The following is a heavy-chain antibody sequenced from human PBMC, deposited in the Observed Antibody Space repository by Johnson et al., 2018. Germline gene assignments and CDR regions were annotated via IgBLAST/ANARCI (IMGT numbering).Heavy chain of an antibody. CDR1: GFTFSSYD. CDR3: ARATYYYGSEAFDI. D-gene: IGHD3-10*01. Sequence: VQLVESGGGLVQPGGSLRLSCAASGFTFSSYDMHWVRQATGQGLEWVSAIATAGDTYYPGSVKGRFTISRENSKNSLYLQMNSLRAGETAVYYCARATYYYGSEAFDIWGQGTMVTVSS. CDR2: IATAGDT. V-gene: IGHV3-13*01. J-gene: IGHJ3*02.